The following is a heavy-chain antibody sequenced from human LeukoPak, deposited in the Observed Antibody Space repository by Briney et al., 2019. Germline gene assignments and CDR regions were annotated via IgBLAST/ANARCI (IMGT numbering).Heavy chain of an antibody. D-gene: IGHD3/OR15-3a*01. CDR2: IYYSGST. J-gene: IGHJ3*02. CDR1: GGSISSYY. Sequence: KPSETLSLTCTVSGGSISSYYWSWIRQPPGRGLEWIGYIYYSGSTNYNPSFKSRITISVDTPKNQFSLNLSSVTAADTAVYYCARGLPPSIWGQGTMVTVSS. V-gene: IGHV4-59*08. CDR3: ARGLPPSI.